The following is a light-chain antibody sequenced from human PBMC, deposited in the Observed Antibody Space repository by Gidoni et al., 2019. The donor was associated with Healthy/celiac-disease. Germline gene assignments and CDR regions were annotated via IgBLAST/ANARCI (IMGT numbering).Light chain of an antibody. CDR1: QSLLHSNGYNY. V-gene: IGKV2-28*01. CDR2: LGS. Sequence: DIVMTQSPLSLPVTPGEPASISCRSSQSLLHSNGYNYLDWYLQKPGQSPQLLIYLGSNRASGVPDRFSGSGAGTDFTLKISRVEAEDVGVYYCMQALQPSFXXXTRLEIK. J-gene: IGKJ5*01. CDR3: MQALQPS.